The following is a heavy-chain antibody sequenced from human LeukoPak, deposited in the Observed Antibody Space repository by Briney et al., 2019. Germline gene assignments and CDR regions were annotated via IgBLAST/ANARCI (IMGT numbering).Heavy chain of an antibody. J-gene: IGHJ4*02. Sequence: SVKVSCKASGGTFSSYAISWVRQAPGQGLEWMGGIIPIFGTANYAQKFQGRVTMTTDTSTSTAYMELRSLRSDDTAVYYCASHLGQQPFDYWGQGTLVTVSS. D-gene: IGHD6-13*01. CDR1: GGTFSSYA. CDR2: IIPIFGTA. CDR3: ASHLGQQPFDY. V-gene: IGHV1-69*05.